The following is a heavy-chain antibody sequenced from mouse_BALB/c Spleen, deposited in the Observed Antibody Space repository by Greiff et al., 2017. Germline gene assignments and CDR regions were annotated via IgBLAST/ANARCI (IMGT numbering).Heavy chain of an antibody. CDR2: INPYNGDT. V-gene: IGHV1-37*01. J-gene: IGHJ1*01. Sequence: EVQRVESGPELVKPGASVKISCKASGYSFTGYFMNWVKQSHGKSLEWIGRINPYNGDTFYNQKFKGKATLTVDKSSSTAHMELLSLTSEDSAVYYCGRGGLPPYDGYWYFDVWGAGTTVTVSS. D-gene: IGHD2-14*01. CDR3: GRGGLPPYDGYWYFDV. CDR1: GYSFTGYF.